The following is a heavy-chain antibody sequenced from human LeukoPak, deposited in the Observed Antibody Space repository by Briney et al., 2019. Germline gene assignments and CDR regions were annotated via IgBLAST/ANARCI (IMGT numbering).Heavy chain of an antibody. CDR2: ISWNSGSI. D-gene: IGHD4-17*01. CDR1: GFTFDDYA. Sequence: GRSLRLSCAASGFTFDDYAMHWVRQAPGKGLEWVSGISWNSGSIGYADSVKGRFTISRDNAKNSLYLQMNSLRAEDTALYYCAKDSGDIAPDDDYGDYSSFDYWGQGTLVTVSS. V-gene: IGHV3-9*01. CDR3: AKDSGDIAPDDDYGDYSSFDY. J-gene: IGHJ4*02.